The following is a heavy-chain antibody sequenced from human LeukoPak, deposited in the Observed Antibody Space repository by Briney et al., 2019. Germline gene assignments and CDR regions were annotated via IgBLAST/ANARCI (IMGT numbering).Heavy chain of an antibody. CDR3: ARVPPPGYPYHFDY. J-gene: IGHJ4*02. V-gene: IGHV1-2*02. D-gene: IGHD3-16*02. CDR2: INPNSGGT. Sequence: ASVKVSCKASGYTFTGYYMHWVRQAPGQGLEWMGWINPNSGGTNYAQKFQGRVTMTRDTSISTAYMELSRLRSGDTAVYYCARVPPPGYPYHFDYWGQGTLVTVSS. CDR1: GYTFTGYY.